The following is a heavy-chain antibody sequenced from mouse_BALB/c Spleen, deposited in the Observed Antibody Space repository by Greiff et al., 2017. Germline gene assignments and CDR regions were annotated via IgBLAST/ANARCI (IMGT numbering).Heavy chain of an antibody. CDR2: ISSGGST. V-gene: IGHV5-6-5*01. CDR1: GFTFSSYA. CDR3: ARAFITTVVADY. D-gene: IGHD1-1*01. J-gene: IGHJ2*01. Sequence: DVKLVESGGGLVKPGGSLKLSCAASGFTFSSYAMSWVRQTPEKRLEWVASISSGGSTYYPDSVKGRFTISRDNARNILYLQMSSLRSEDTAMYYCARAFITTVVADYWGQGTTLTVSS.